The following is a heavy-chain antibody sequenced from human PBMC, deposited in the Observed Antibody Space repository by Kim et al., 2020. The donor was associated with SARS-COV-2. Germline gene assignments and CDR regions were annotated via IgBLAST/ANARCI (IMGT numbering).Heavy chain of an antibody. CDR1: GFTFSSYS. V-gene: IGHV3-21*01. CDR3: ARARVRGYSSSWYGPQMDV. D-gene: IGHD6-13*01. CDR2: ISSSSSYI. Sequence: GGSLRLSCAASGFTFSSYSMNWVRQAPGKGLEWVSSISSSSSYIYYADSVKGRFTISRDNAKNSLYLQMNSLRAEDTAVYYCARARVRGYSSSWYGPQMDVWGQGTTVTVSS. J-gene: IGHJ6*02.